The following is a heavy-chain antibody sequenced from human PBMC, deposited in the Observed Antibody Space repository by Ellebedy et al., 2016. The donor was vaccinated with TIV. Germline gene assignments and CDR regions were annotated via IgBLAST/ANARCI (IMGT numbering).Heavy chain of an antibody. J-gene: IGHJ5*02. D-gene: IGHD2-2*01. CDR3: AASREYCSSTSCGDWFNP. Sequence: SETLSLTXTVSGGSISSGGYYWSWIRQHPGKGLEWIGYIYYSGSTYYNPSLKSRVTISVDTSKNQFSLKLSSVTAADTAVYYCAASREYCSSTSCGDWFNPWGQGTLVTVSS. V-gene: IGHV4-31*03. CDR1: GGSISSGGYY. CDR2: IYYSGST.